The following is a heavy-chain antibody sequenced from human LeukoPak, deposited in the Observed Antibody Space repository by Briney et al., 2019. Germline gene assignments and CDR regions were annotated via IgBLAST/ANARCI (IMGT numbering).Heavy chain of an antibody. CDR3: ARHTSLSSAAHDY. J-gene: IGHJ4*02. V-gene: IGHV4-39*01. CDR2: IYYSGST. D-gene: IGHD6-13*01. CDR1: GGSISSSSYY. Sequence: SETLSLTCTVSGGSISSSSYYWGWIRQPPGKGLEWIGSIYYSGSTYYNPSLKCRVTISVDTSKNQFSLKLSSVTAADTAVYYCARHTSLSSAAHDYWGQGTLVTVSS.